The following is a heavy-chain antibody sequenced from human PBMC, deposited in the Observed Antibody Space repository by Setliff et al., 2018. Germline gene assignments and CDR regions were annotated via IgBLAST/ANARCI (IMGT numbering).Heavy chain of an antibody. Sequence: ASVKVSCKASGFTSTNYAIHWVRQAPGQRPECMGWIHAGNGDTKYSQKFQGRVTITRDTSASTVYMELSSLRSEDTAVYYCASAHYYSGYIEDFQYWGQGTLVTV. V-gene: IGHV1-3*01. CDR1: GFTSTNYA. D-gene: IGHD5-12*01. CDR2: IHAGNGDT. CDR3: ASAHYYSGYIEDFQY. J-gene: IGHJ1*01.